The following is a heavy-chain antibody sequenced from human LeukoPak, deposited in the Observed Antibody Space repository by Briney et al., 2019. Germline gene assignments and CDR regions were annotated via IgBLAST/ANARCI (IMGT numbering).Heavy chain of an antibody. D-gene: IGHD4-11*01. CDR2: INHSGST. CDR1: GGSFSGYY. J-gene: IGHJ6*02. CDR3: AREGTVTPQDLYYYYYYGMDV. V-gene: IGHV4-34*01. Sequence: SETLSLTCAVYGGSFSGYYWSWIRQPPGKGLEWIGEINHSGSTNYNPSLTSRVTISVDTSKNQFSLKLSSVTAADTAVYYCAREGTVTPQDLYYYYYYGMDVWGQGTTVTVSS.